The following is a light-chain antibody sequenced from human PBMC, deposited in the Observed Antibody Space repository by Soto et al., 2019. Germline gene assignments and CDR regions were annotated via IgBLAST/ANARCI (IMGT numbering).Light chain of an antibody. CDR2: EVS. V-gene: IGLV2-14*01. CDR3: SSYTSSSLDV. J-gene: IGLJ1*01. Sequence: QSVLTQPASVSGSPGQSITISCTGTSSDVGGYNSVSWYQQHPGKAPKLMIYEVSNRPSGVSNRFSGSKSGNTASLTISGLQAEDEADYYCSSYTSSSLDVFGTGTKLTVL. CDR1: SSDVGGYNS.